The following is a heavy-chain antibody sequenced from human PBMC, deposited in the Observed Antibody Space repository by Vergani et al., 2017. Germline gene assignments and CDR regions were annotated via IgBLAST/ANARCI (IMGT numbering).Heavy chain of an antibody. CDR3: ARDLSGIAALGNWFDP. J-gene: IGHJ5*02. Sequence: QVQLQESGPGLVKPSETLSLTCTVSGGSISNYYWSWIRQPAGKGLEWIGRIYTSGSTNYNPSLKSRVTMSVDTSKNQFSLKLSSVTAADTAVYYCARDLSGIAALGNWFDPWGQGTLVTVSS. CDR1: GGSISNYY. CDR2: IYTSGST. D-gene: IGHD6-13*01. V-gene: IGHV4-4*07.